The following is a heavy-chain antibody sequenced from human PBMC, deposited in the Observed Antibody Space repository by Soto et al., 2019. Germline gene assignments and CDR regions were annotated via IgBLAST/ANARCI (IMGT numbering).Heavy chain of an antibody. D-gene: IGHD1-1*01. CDR3: AILSLAWAGGNWDDPKNFFDF. J-gene: IGHJ4*02. Sequence: QGQLVQSGTEVKKPGASVKVSCKTSGYSFTSNGISWVRQAPGQGLEWMGWISGHNGNTNYAQKFQGRVTMTTETSTSTAYMELRSLSFDDTAVYYCAILSLAWAGGNWDDPKNFFDFWGQGTLVTVSS. V-gene: IGHV1-18*01. CDR2: ISGHNGNT. CDR1: GYSFTSNG.